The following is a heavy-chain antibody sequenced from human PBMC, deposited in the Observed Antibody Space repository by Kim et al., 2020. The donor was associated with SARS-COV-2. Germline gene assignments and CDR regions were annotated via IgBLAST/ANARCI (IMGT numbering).Heavy chain of an antibody. D-gene: IGHD3-9*01. Sequence: FTISRDNSKNTLYLQMNSLRAEDTAVYYCAKSQITSPRYYDILTDNAFDIWGQGTMVTVSS. J-gene: IGHJ3*02. V-gene: IGHV3-23*01. CDR3: AKSQITSPRYYDILTDNAFDI.